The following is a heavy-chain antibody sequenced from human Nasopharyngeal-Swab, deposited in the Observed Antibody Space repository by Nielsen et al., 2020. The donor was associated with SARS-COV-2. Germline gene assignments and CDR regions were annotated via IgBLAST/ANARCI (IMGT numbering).Heavy chain of an antibody. D-gene: IGHD1-1*01. CDR2: IYYSGST. CDR1: GGSVSSGSYY. V-gene: IGHV4-61*01. J-gene: IGHJ5*02. CDR3: ARERGDIYWNDLNNWFDP. Sequence: SETLSLTCTVSGGSVSSGSYYWSWIRQPPGKGLEWIGYIYYSGSTNYNPSLKSRVTISVDTSKNQFSLKLSSVTAADTAVYYGARERGDIYWNDLNNWFDPWGQGTLVTVSS.